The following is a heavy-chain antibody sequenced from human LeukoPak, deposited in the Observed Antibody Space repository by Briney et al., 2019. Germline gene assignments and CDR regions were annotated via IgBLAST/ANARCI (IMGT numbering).Heavy chain of an antibody. V-gene: IGHV4-59*01. Sequence: SETLSLTCTVSDDSISDYYRGWIRQPPGKGLEWIGYIHNSGTSTYNLSLKSRVTISADTSKNQFSLKLNSMTTADTAVYYCARERGALPYYYYYMDVWGKGTTVTVSS. J-gene: IGHJ6*03. CDR1: DDSISDYY. D-gene: IGHD2-15*01. CDR3: ARERGALPYYYYYMDV. CDR2: IHNSGTS.